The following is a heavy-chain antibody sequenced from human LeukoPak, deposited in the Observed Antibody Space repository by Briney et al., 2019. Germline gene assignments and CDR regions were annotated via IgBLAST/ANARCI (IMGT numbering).Heavy chain of an antibody. Sequence: ASVKVSCKASGGTFSSYAISWVRQAPGQGLEWMGRIIPILGIANYAQKFQGRVTMTTDTSTSTAYMELRSLRSDDTAVYYCARNNWNRPRRGMDVWGQGTTVTVSS. D-gene: IGHD1-20*01. CDR3: ARNNWNRPRRGMDV. CDR1: GGTFSSYA. J-gene: IGHJ6*02. V-gene: IGHV1-69*04. CDR2: IIPILGIA.